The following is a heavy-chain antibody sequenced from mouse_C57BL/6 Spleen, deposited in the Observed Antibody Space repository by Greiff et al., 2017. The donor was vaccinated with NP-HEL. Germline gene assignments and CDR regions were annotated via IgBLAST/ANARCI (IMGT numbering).Heavy chain of an antibody. V-gene: IGHV1-82*01. CDR3: ERYRVVPYAMDY. CDR1: GYAFSSSW. Sequence: VQLQQSGPELVKPGASVKISCKASGYAFSSSWMNWVKQRPGKGLEWIGRIYPGDGDTNYNGKVKGKATLTADKSSSTACMQLSSLASEDSAVYVCERYRVVPYAMDYWGQGTSVTVSS. J-gene: IGHJ4*01. CDR2: IYPGDGDT.